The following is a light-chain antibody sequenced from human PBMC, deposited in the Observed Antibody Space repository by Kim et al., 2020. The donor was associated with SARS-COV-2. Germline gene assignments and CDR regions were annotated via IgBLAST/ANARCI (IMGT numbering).Light chain of an antibody. J-gene: IGKJ1*01. CDR3: QQYKSYPWT. CDR2: KAS. CDR1: RNIATW. V-gene: IGKV1-5*03. Sequence: ASVGDRVTITCRASRNIATWVAWYQQRPGEAPRLLIYKASNLKSGVPSRFSGSGSGTEFTLTTDSLQADDLATYYCQQYKSYPWTFGQGTKLEI.